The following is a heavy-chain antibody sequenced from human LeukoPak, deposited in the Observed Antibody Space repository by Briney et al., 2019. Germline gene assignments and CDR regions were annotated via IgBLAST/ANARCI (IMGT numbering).Heavy chain of an antibody. V-gene: IGHV4-59*01. Sequence: SETLSLTCTVSADSISSYYWSWIRQPPGKGLEWIGYIYFSGSTNYNPSLKSRVIISVDTSKNQFSLRLSSVTAADTAVYYCARALTYCSTVSCTYFDYWGQGTLVTVSS. CDR3: ARALTYCSTVSCTYFDY. CDR2: IYFSGST. J-gene: IGHJ4*02. D-gene: IGHD2-15*01. CDR1: ADSISSYY.